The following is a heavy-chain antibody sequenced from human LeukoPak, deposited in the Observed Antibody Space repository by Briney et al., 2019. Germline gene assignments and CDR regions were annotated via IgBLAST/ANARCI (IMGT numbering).Heavy chain of an antibody. CDR1: GGSFSGNY. Sequence: ETSETLSLTCAVYGGSFSGNYWTLIRQTPGRGLEWIGESSPTGDITGYNPSLRGRATISVDTSKNQFSLKLSSVTAADTAVYYCARHDSSGYLGNWFDPWGQGTLVTVSS. CDR3: ARHDSSGYLGNWFDP. V-gene: IGHV4-34*01. D-gene: IGHD3-22*01. J-gene: IGHJ5*02. CDR2: SSPTGDIT.